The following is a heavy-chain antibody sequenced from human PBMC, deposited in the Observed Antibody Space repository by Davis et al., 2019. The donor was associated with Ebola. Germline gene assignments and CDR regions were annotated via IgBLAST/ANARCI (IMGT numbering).Heavy chain of an antibody. CDR2: ISGSGGST. CDR3: AKDYSSSWYYFDY. Sequence: PGGSLRLSCVASGFTFSGYAMSWVRQAPGKGLEWVSAISGSGGSTYYADSVKGRFTISRDNSKNTLSLQMNSLRAEDTAVYYCAKDYSSSWYYFDYWGQGTLVTVSS. CDR1: GFTFSGYA. D-gene: IGHD6-13*01. J-gene: IGHJ4*02. V-gene: IGHV3-23*01.